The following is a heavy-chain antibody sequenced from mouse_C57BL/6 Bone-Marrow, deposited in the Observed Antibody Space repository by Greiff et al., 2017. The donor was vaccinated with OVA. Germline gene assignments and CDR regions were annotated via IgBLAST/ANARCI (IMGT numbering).Heavy chain of an antibody. Sequence: EVKLQESGPGLAKPSQSLSLTCSVTGYSITSGYYWNWIRQFPGNKLEWMGYISYDGSNNYNPSLKNRISITRDTSKNQFFLKLNSVTTEDTATYYCASPYYSNYDAMDYWGQGTSVTVSS. CDR1: GYSITSGYY. J-gene: IGHJ4*01. V-gene: IGHV3-6*01. D-gene: IGHD2-5*01. CDR2: ISYDGSN. CDR3: ASPYYSNYDAMDY.